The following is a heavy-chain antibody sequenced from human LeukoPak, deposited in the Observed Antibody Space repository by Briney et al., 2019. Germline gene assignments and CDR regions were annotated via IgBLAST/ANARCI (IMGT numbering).Heavy chain of an antibody. D-gene: IGHD3-10*01. CDR2: ISYDGSNK. J-gene: IGHJ4*02. CDR3: AKDFGPGLLWFGITGAFDY. V-gene: IGHV3-30*18. Sequence: PGGSLRLSCAASGFTFSTYWMAWVRQAPGKGLEWVAVISYDGSNKYYADSVKGRFTISRDNSKNTLYLQMNSLRAEDTAVYYCAKDFGPGLLWFGITGAFDYWGQGTLVTVSS. CDR1: GFTFSTYW.